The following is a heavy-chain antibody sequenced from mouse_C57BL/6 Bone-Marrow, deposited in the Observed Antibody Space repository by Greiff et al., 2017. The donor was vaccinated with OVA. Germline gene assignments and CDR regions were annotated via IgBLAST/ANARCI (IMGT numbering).Heavy chain of an antibody. V-gene: IGHV7-3*01. CDR2: IRNKANGYTT. J-gene: IGHJ4*01. CDR3: ASLHYYAMDY. CDR1: GFTFTDYY. Sequence: DVKLVESGGGLVQPGGSLSLSCAASGFTFTDYYMSWVRQPPGKALEWLGFIRNKANGYTTEYSASVKGRFTISRDNSQSILYLQMNALRAEDSATYYCASLHYYAMDYWGQGTSVTVSS.